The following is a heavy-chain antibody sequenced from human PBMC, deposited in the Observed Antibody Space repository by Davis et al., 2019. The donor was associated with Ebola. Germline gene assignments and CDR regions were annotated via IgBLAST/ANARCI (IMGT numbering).Heavy chain of an antibody. CDR2: ISGNGGNT. J-gene: IGHJ6*04. D-gene: IGHD3-3*01. CDR3: ARSGLSFGVVKYHYGMDV. V-gene: IGHV3-23*01. CDR1: VITFSSYA. Sequence: GESLKISCTDSVITFSSYAMTWVRQAPGKGLEWVSAISGNGGNTYYADSVKGRFTISRDNSKKTMYLQMNSLRGEDTAVYYCARSGLSFGVVKYHYGMDVWGKGTTVTVSS.